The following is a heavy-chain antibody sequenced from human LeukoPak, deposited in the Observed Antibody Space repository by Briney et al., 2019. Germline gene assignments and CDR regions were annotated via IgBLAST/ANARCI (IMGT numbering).Heavy chain of an antibody. Sequence: SETLSLTCTVSGGSISSGDYYWSWIRQPPGKGLEWFGYIYYSGSTYYNPSLKSRVTISVDTSKNQFSLKLSSVTAADTAVYYCARDQLYYDSSGPDYWGQGTLVTVSS. CDR2: IYYSGST. CDR3: ARDQLYYDSSGPDY. V-gene: IGHV4-30-4*01. J-gene: IGHJ4*02. CDR1: GGSISSGDYY. D-gene: IGHD3-22*01.